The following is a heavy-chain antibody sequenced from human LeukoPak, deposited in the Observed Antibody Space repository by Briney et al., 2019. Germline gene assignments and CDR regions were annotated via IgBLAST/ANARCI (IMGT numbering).Heavy chain of an antibody. CDR3: ASHISAQN. CDR1: SGPISSYY. J-gene: IGHJ4*02. V-gene: IGHV4-59*01. Sequence: SVTLSLNCTVSSGPISSYYWSWIPQPPGKGLVWIGHIYYSGSTNYNPSLKSRLTKSVDTSKNESSLKLSSGTVADTAVYYCASHISAQNGGEGTLVTVSS. D-gene: IGHD1-14*01. CDR2: IYYSGST.